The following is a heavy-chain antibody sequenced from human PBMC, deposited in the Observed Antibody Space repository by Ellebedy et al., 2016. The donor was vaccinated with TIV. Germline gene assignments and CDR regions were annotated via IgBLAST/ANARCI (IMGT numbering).Heavy chain of an antibody. D-gene: IGHD2-21*02. CDR3: ARDERGGDSIWFNP. Sequence: SETLSLXXTVSGGSISSYYWSWIRQPPGKGLEWIGRIYTSGSTNYNPSLKSRVTMSVDTSKNQFSLKLRSVTAADTAVYYCARDERGGDSIWFNPWGQGTLVTVSS. V-gene: IGHV4-4*07. CDR1: GGSISSYY. J-gene: IGHJ5*02. CDR2: IYTSGST.